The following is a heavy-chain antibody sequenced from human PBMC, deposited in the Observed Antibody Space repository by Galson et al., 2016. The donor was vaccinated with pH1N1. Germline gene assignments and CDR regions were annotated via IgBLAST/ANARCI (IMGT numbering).Heavy chain of an antibody. CDR1: GGSISSNDYY. J-gene: IGHJ4*02. CDR2: IYSSGST. CDR3: AREDCSSGPCPLDS. V-gene: IGHV4-39*07. Sequence: ETLSLTCTVSGGSISSNDYYWTWIRQPPGKGLEWIGTIYSSGSTYDNPSLKSRVTISVDTSKNQFSLKLSSVAAADTAVYYCAREDCSSGPCPLDSWGQGTLVIVSS. D-gene: IGHD2-15*01.